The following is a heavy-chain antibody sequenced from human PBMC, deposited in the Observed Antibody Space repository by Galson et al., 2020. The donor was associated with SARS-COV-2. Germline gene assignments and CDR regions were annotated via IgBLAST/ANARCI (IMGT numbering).Heavy chain of an antibody. D-gene: IGHD2-15*01. V-gene: IGHV4-38-2*02. CDR2: ISHSGST. J-gene: IGHJ5*02. CDR1: GYSISDDFY. Sequence: SETLSLTCSVFGYSISDDFYWGWTRQSPGKGLEWIGTISHSGSTYYNPSLKSRVTISVDTSKNHFSLKVISVTAADTAVYYCARLNGCDGGTCNYRTAGLFDPWGHGNLVTVSS. CDR3: ARLNGCDGGTCNYRTAGLFDP.